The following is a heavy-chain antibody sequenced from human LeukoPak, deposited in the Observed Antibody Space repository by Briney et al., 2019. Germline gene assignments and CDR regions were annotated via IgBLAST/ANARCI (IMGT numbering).Heavy chain of an antibody. CDR2: IYHSGST. CDR1: GYSISSGYY. Sequence: SETLSLTCAVSGYSISSGYYWGWIRQPPGKGLEWIGSIYHSGSTYYNPSLKSRVTISVDTSKNQFSLELSSVTAADTAVYYCARSIVVVPAAPEAFDYWGQGTLVTVSS. CDR3: ARSIVVVPAAPEAFDY. V-gene: IGHV4-38-2*01. J-gene: IGHJ4*02. D-gene: IGHD2-2*01.